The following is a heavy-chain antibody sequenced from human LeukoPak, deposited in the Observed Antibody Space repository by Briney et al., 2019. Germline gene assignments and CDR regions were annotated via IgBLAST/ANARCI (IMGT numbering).Heavy chain of an antibody. CDR3: ARMPGGTKTNDDY. CDR2: INTNTGNP. D-gene: IGHD3-16*01. V-gene: IGHV7-4-1*02. CDR1: GYTFTTYS. J-gene: IGHJ4*01. Sequence: ASVKVSCKASGYTFTTYSMNWVRQAPGQGLEWMGWINTNTGNPTYAQGFTGRFVFSLDTSVSTAYLQISSLKAEDTAVYYCARMPGGTKTNDDYWGQEPWSPSPQ.